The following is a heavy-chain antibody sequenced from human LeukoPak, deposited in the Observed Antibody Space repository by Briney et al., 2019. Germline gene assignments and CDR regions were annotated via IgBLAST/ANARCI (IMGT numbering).Heavy chain of an antibody. CDR2: ISSSGSTI. D-gene: IGHD5-12*01. J-gene: IGHJ4*02. CDR3: ARDGGYDYSLDY. V-gene: IGHV3-11*01. CDR1: GGSFSGYY. Sequence: PSETLSLTCAVYGGSFSGYYMSWIRQAPGKGLEWVSYISSSGSTIYYADSVKGRFTISRDNAKNSLYLQMNSLRAEDTAVYYCARDGGYDYSLDYWGQGTLVTVSS.